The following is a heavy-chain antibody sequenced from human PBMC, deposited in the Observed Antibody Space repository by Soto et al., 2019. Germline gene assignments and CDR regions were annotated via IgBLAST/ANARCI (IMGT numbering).Heavy chain of an antibody. CDR3: ARAQEVRFDYYYMDV. V-gene: IGHV6-1*01. CDR2: TYYRSKWYN. J-gene: IGHJ6*03. Sequence: PSQTLSLTCAISGDSVSSNSAAWDWIRQSPSRGLEWLGRTYYRSKWYNDYAVSVKSRMTINPDTSKNQFSLQRNSVTPEDTAVYYSARAQEVRFDYYYMDVWGKGTTVTVSS. D-gene: IGHD3-10*01. CDR1: GDSVSSNSAA.